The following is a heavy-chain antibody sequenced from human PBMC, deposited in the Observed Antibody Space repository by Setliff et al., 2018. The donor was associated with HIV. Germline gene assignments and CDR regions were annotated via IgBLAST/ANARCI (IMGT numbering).Heavy chain of an antibody. CDR2: ISSSGSTI. V-gene: IGHV3-48*03. CDR1: GFIFNSYE. Sequence: PGGSLRLSCAASGFIFNSYEMNWVRQAPGKGLEWVSYISSSGSTIYYADSVKGRFTISRDNAKNSLYLQMSSLRVEDTAIYYCARAQGIQIWLRYFDYWGQGTLVT. J-gene: IGHJ4*02. D-gene: IGHD5-18*01. CDR3: ARAQGIQIWLRYFDY.